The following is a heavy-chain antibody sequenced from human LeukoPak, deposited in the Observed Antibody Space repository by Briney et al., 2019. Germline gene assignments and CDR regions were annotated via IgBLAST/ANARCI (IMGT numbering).Heavy chain of an antibody. D-gene: IGHD3-22*01. J-gene: IGHJ4*02. CDR1: GFPLSSYS. CDR2: ISSSGSAI. Sequence: GGSLRLSCAASGFPLSSYSINWVRQAPGKGLEWVSYISSSGSAIYYVDSVKGRFTVSRDNAKNSLFLQMNSLRAEDTALYYCAKDGLYYDGSEHVYYFDSWGQGTLVTVSS. V-gene: IGHV3-48*01. CDR3: AKDGLYYDGSEHVYYFDS.